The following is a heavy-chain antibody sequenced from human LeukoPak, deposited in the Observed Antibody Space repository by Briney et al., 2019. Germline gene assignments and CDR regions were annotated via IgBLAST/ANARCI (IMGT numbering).Heavy chain of an antibody. D-gene: IGHD1-26*01. Sequence: PSETLSLTCAVSGGSISSGGYSWSWIRQPPGKGLEWIGYIYYSGSTYYNLSLKSRVTISVDTSKNQFSLKLSSVTAADTAVYYCARSEREQGIVGARAYFDYWGQGTLVTVSS. V-gene: IGHV4-30-4*07. CDR1: GGSISSGGYS. J-gene: IGHJ4*02. CDR3: ARSEREQGIVGARAYFDY. CDR2: IYYSGST.